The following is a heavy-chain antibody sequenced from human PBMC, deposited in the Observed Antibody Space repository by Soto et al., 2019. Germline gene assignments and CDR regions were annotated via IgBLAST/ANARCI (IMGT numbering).Heavy chain of an antibody. CDR3: AKDRYCRSTSCYSIVNWFDP. V-gene: IGHV3-23*01. CDR2: ISGSGGST. CDR1: GFTFSSYA. D-gene: IGHD2-2*01. J-gene: IGHJ5*02. Sequence: AGGSLRLSCAASGFTFSSYAMSWVRQAPGKGLEWVSAISGSGGSTYYADSVKGRFTISRDNSKNTLYLQMNSLRAEDTAVYYCAKDRYCRSTSCYSIVNWFDPWGQGTLVTVSS.